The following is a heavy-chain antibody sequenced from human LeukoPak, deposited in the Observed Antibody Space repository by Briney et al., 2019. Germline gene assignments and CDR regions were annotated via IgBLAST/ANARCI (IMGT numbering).Heavy chain of an antibody. J-gene: IGHJ2*01. CDR3: ARAGTYGYYWYFDL. Sequence: SQTLSLTCAIFGDSVSSNSATWNWIRQSPSRCLEWLGRTYYRSKWYNDYAVSVKSRITINPDTSKNQFSLQLNSVTPEDTAVYYCARAGTYGYYWYFDLWGRGILVTVSS. CDR1: GDSVSSNSAT. V-gene: IGHV6-1*01. D-gene: IGHD5-18*01. CDR2: TYYRSKWYN.